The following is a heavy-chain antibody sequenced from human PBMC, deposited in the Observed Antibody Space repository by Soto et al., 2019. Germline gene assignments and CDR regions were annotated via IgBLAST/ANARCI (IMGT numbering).Heavy chain of an antibody. D-gene: IGHD3-10*01. CDR2: IYYSGST. Sequence: PSETLSLTCTVSGGSIGSYYWNWIRQSPGKGLEWIGYIYYSGSTNSNPSLKSRVTISIATSKNQFSLRLSSVTAEDTAVYYCARGRIYYGLFDYWGQGTLVTVSS. CDR3: ARGRIYYGLFDY. V-gene: IGHV4-59*01. CDR1: GGSIGSYY. J-gene: IGHJ4*02.